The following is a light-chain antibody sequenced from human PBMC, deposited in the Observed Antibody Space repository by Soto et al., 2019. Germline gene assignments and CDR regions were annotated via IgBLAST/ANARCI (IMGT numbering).Light chain of an antibody. CDR2: AAS. Sequence: DIQMTQSPSSLSASVGDRVTITCRASQGISKYLAWYQQKPGKVPKLLIYAASTLQSGVPSRFSGSGYGTEFTLTISSLQPEDFASYYCQLLDSFPLTFGQGTRLENK. CDR3: QLLDSFPLT. CDR1: QGISKY. J-gene: IGKJ5*01. V-gene: IGKV1-9*01.